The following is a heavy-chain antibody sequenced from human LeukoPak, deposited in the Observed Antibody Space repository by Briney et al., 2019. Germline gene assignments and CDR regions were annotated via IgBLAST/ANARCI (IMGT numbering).Heavy chain of an antibody. V-gene: IGHV4-34*01. CDR2: INHSGST. D-gene: IGHD6-13*01. CDR3: ARGPVTRYSSSWYRSDAFDI. CDR1: GGSFSGYY. Sequence: SETLSLTCAVYGGSFSGYYWSWIRQPPGKGLGWIGEINHSGSTNYNPSLKSRVTISVDTSKNQFSLKLSSVTAADTAVYYCARGPVTRYSSSWYRSDAFDIWGQGTMVTVSS. J-gene: IGHJ3*02.